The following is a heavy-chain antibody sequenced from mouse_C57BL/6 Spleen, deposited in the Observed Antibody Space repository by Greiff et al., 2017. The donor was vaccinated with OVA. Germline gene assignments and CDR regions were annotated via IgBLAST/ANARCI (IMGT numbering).Heavy chain of an antibody. CDR3: ASAPITTVFDY. Sequence: VQLQQPGAELVRPGTSVKLSCKASGYTFTSYWMLWVKQRPGQGLEWIGVIDPSDSYTNYNQKFKGKATLTVDTSSSTAYMQLSSLTSEDSAVYYCASAPITTVFDYWGQGTTLTVSS. J-gene: IGHJ2*01. D-gene: IGHD1-1*01. CDR1: GYTFTSYW. V-gene: IGHV1-59*01. CDR2: IDPSDSYT.